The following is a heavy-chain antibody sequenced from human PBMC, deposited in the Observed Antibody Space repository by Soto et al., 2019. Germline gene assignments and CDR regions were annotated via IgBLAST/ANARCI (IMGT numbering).Heavy chain of an antibody. CDR2: IKQDGSEK. D-gene: IGHD3-10*01. V-gene: IGHV3-7*01. CDR1: GFTFSSYW. CDR3: ARALYYYGSSYYMDV. J-gene: IGHJ6*03. Sequence: HPGGSLRLSCAASGFTFSSYWMSWVRQAPGKGLEWVANIKQDGSEKYYVDSVKGRFTISRDNAKNSLYLQMNSLRAEDTAAYYCARALYYYGSSYYMDVWGKGTTVTVSS.